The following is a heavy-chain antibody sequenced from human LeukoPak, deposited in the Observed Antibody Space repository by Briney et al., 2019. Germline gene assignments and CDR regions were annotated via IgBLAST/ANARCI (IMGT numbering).Heavy chain of an antibody. CDR2: IYYSGST. Sequence: SETLSLTCTVSGGSISSYYWSWIRQPPGKGLEWIGYIYYSGSTNYNSSLKSRVTISVDTSKDQFSLKLSSVTAADTAVYYCARDGRDNWFDPWGQGTLVTVSS. J-gene: IGHJ5*02. D-gene: IGHD1-26*01. CDR3: ARDGRDNWFDP. CDR1: GGSISSYY. V-gene: IGHV4-59*01.